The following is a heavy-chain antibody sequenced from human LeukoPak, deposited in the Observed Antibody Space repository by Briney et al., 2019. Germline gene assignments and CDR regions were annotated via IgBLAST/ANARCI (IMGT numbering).Heavy chain of an antibody. V-gene: IGHV3-30*02. CDR1: GFTFSSYG. J-gene: IGHJ4*02. CDR3: AKVTYYYDSSGDYFDY. D-gene: IGHD3-22*01. CDR2: IRYDGSNK. Sequence: GGSLRLSCAASGFTFSSYGMHWVRQAPGKGLEWVAFIRYDGSNKYYADSVKGRFTISRDNSKNTLYLQMNSLRAEDTAVYYCAKVTYYYDSSGDYFDYWGQGTLVTVSS.